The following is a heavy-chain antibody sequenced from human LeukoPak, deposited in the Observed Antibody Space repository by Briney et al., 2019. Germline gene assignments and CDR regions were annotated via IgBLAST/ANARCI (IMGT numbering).Heavy chain of an antibody. J-gene: IGHJ4*02. D-gene: IGHD1-26*01. CDR1: GYTFTGYY. CDR2: INPNSGGT. Sequence: ASVKVSCKASGYTFTGYYMHWVRQAPGQGLEWMGWINPNSGGTNYAQKFQGRVTMTSDTSISTAYMELSKLRSDDTAVYYCARDILGATWGDYWGQGTLATVSS. CDR3: ARDILGATWGDY. V-gene: IGHV1-2*02.